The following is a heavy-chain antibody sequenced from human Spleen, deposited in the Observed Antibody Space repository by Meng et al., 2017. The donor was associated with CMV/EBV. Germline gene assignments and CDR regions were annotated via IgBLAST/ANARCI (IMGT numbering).Heavy chain of an antibody. J-gene: IGHJ5*02. D-gene: IGHD6-6*01. CDR1: GVTFTNLW. CDR2: LSFDGRNP. V-gene: IGHV3-33*08. CDR3: ARPAEVYTTSSLRFDP. Sequence: GESLKISCVASGVTFTNLWMTWVRQAPGKGLEWVAALSFDGRNPYYADSVKGRFTISRDNSRNTLFLQMKSLRVEDTAVYYCARPAEVYTTSSLRFDPWGRGTLVTVSS.